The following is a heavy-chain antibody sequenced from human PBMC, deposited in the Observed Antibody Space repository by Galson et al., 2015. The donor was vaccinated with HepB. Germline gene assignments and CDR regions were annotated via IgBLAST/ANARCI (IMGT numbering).Heavy chain of an antibody. CDR3: ARDLTADYYGMDV. J-gene: IGHJ6*02. D-gene: IGHD4/OR15-4a*01. CDR1: GGSISSYY. CDR2: IYYSGST. V-gene: IGHV4-59*01. Sequence: ETLSLTCTVSGGSISSYYWSWIRQPPGKGLEWIGYIYYSGSTNYNPSLKSRVTISVDTSKNQFSLKLSSVTAADTAVYYCARDLTADYYGMDVWGQGTTVTVSS.